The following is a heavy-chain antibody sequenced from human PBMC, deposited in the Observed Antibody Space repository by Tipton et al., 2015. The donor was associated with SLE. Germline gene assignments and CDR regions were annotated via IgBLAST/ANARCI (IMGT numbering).Heavy chain of an antibody. Sequence: QSGAEVKKPGASVKVSCKAFGYTLRNYGITWLRQVPGQGLEWMGWISACNGNTDYAQEYQGRVTMSTDTSTSTTYMALRSPRSDDTAIYYCARECSGTGCLDYWGQGTLVTVSS. J-gene: IGHJ4*02. D-gene: IGHD3-10*02. V-gene: IGHV1-18*01. CDR2: ISACNGNT. CDR3: ARECSGTGCLDY. CDR1: GYTLRNYG.